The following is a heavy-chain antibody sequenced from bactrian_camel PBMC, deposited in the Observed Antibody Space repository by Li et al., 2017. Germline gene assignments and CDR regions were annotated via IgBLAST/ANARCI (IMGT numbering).Heavy chain of an antibody. CDR2: VLPGGAST. V-gene: IGHV3S1*01. CDR1: GYTYGNLC. CDR3: AAVDKCSVIAGFSH. Sequence: VQLVESGGGSVQPGGSLRLSCEVSGYTYGNLCRAWFRQTPGKEREGVAGVLPGGASTYYADSVKGRLTISQDGAENTVYLQINNLKPEDTATYYCAAVDKCSVIAGFSHWGQGTQVTVS. D-gene: IGHD4*01. J-gene: IGHJ4*01.